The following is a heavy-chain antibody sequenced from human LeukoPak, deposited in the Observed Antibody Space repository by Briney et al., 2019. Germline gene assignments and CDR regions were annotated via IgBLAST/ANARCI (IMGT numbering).Heavy chain of an antibody. CDR2: ISWNSGVI. J-gene: IGHJ6*03. CDR1: GFSFDDHA. V-gene: IGHV3-9*03. Sequence: PGRSLRLSCTASGFSFDDHAMHWVRQAPGKGLEWLSGISWNSGVIRYADSVKGRFTISRDNAKNSLYLQMNSPRAEDMALYYCAKDQGATYFYYMDVWGKGTTVAVSS. CDR3: AKDQGATYFYYMDV.